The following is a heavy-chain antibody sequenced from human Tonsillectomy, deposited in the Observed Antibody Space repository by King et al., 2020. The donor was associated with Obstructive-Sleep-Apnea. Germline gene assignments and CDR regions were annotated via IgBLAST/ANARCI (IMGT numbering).Heavy chain of an antibody. D-gene: IGHD3-22*01. CDR3: ARSLDSSGYYYTNY. V-gene: IGHV4-59*08. J-gene: IGHJ4*02. Sequence: QLQESGPGLVKPSETLSLTCTVSGGSISSYYWSWIRQPPGKGLEWIGYISYSGSTNYNPALKRRVTISVDTSKNQFSLKLSSVTAAEPAVYYCARSLDSSGYYYTNYWGQGTLVTVSS. CDR2: ISYSGST. CDR1: GGSISSYY.